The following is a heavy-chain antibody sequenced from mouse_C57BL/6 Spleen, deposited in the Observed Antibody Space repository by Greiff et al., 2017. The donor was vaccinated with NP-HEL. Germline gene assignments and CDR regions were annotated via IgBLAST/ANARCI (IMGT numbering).Heavy chain of an antibody. CDR1: GFSFTSYG. CDR3: ARRTTRGYAMDY. Sequence: QVQLKESGPGLVQPSQCLSITCTVSGFSFTSYGVHWVRQSPGKGLEWLGVIWSGGSTDYNAAFISRLSISKDNSKSQVFFKMNRLQADDTAIYYCARRTTRGYAMDYWGQGTSVTVSS. CDR2: IWSGGST. D-gene: IGHD2-1*01. J-gene: IGHJ4*01. V-gene: IGHV2-2*01.